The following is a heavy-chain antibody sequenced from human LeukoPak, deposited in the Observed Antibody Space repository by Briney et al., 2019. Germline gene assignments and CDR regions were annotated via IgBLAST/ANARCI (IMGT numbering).Heavy chain of an antibody. D-gene: IGHD3-22*01. Sequence: PSETLPLTCTASGGSITSNYHYWGWIPQPPGKGLEWMGNIYHGGPTYYSPSLQSRITISVDTSKNQFYVKLRSVTAADTAVYYCARLLGSSYYSFDSWGQGTLVTVSS. CDR3: ARLLGSSYYSFDS. CDR2: IYHGGPT. V-gene: IGHV4-39*01. J-gene: IGHJ4*02. CDR1: GGSITSNYHY.